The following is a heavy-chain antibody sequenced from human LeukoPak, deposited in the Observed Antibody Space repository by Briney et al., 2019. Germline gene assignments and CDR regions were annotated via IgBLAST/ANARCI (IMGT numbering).Heavy chain of an antibody. J-gene: IGHJ6*03. V-gene: IGHV4-59*01. Sequence: SETLSLTCTVSAGSINTYYWNWIRQPPGKGLEWIGYIYHSGVTNSNPSLKSRVTISVDTSKNQFSLKLSSVTAADTAVYYCARQWSGGYYDFWSGYPRGYYYYMDVWGKGTTVTVSS. CDR1: AGSINTYY. CDR2: IYHSGVT. CDR3: ARQWSGGYYDFWSGYPRGYYYYMDV. D-gene: IGHD3-3*01.